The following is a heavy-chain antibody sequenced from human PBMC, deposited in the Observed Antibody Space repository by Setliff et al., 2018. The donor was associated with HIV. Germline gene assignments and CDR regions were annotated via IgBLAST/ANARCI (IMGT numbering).Heavy chain of an antibody. CDR1: GFTFSTYW. J-gene: IGHJ3*02. D-gene: IGHD3-22*01. Sequence: GGSLRLSCEASGFTFSTYWMSWVRQAPGKGLEWVANIKKDGSEKFYVDSVKGRFTISSDNAKNSLSLQMNSLRAEDTAVYCCARYAGGYPLNDVFDIWGQGTLVTVSS. CDR2: IKKDGSEK. CDR3: ARYAGGYPLNDVFDI. V-gene: IGHV3-7*01.